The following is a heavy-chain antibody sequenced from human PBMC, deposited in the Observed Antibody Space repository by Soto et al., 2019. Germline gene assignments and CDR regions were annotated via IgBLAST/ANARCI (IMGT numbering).Heavy chain of an antibody. J-gene: IGHJ6*03. Sequence: PGESMKISCRGSGYNFTSYWIGWVRQMPGKGLEWMGIIYPGDSDTRYSPSFQGQVTISADKSISTAYLQWSSLKASDTAMYYCARLKPLGYYYYMDVWSKGTTVTVSS. CDR2: IYPGDSDT. V-gene: IGHV5-51*01. CDR1: GYNFTSYW. CDR3: ARLKPLGYYYYMDV.